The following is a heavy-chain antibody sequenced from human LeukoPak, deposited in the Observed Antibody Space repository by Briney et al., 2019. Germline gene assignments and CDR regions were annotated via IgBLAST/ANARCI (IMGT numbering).Heavy chain of an antibody. CDR3: ARVVATIGGLPEC. J-gene: IGHJ4*02. CDR2: IYSGGST. CDR1: GFTVSSNY. D-gene: IGHD5-12*01. Sequence: GGSLRLSCAASGFTVSSNYMSWVRQAPGKGLEWVSVIYSGGSTYYADSVKGRFTISRDNSKNTLYLQMNSLRAEDTAVYYCARVVATIGGLPECWGQGTLVTVSS. V-gene: IGHV3-66*01.